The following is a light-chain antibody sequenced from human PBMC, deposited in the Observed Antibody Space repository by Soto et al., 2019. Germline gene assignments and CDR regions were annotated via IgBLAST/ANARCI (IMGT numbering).Light chain of an antibody. CDR2: AAS. CDR1: QGIRND. Sequence: AIQMTQSPSSLSASVGDRVTITCRASQGIRNDLGWYQQKPGKAPKVLIYAASSLQGGVPSRFSGSGSGTDFTLTISGLQPDYFATYYCLQDYSYPLTFGGGTKVEIK. J-gene: IGKJ4*01. CDR3: LQDYSYPLT. V-gene: IGKV1-6*01.